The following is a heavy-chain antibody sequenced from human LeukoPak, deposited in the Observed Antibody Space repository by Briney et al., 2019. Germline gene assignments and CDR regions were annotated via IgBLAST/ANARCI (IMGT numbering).Heavy chain of an antibody. D-gene: IGHD2-15*01. J-gene: IGHJ4*02. CDR2: IYHSGST. CDR1: GGSISSGGYS. Sequence: SETLSLTCAVSGGSISSGGYSWSWIRQPPGKGLEWIGYIYHSGSTYHNPSLKSRVTISVDRSKNQFSLKLSSVTAADTAVYYCARSVDFSGGPQDYFDYWGQGTLVTVSS. V-gene: IGHV4-30-2*01. CDR3: ARSVDFSGGPQDYFDY.